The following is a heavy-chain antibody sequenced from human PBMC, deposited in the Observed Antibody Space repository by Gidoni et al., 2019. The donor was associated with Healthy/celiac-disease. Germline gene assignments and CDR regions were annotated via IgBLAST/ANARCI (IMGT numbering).Heavy chain of an antibody. D-gene: IGHD3-10*01. J-gene: IGHJ3*02. Sequence: EVQLVESGGGLVKPGGSLRLSCAASGFTFSSYSMNWVRQAPGKGLEWGSSISSSTSYINYADSVKGRFTISRDNAKNSLYLQMNSLRAEDTAVYYGARDGYYYGSGSYSNDAFDIWGQGTMVTVSS. CDR3: ARDGYYYGSGSYSNDAFDI. CDR1: GFTFSSYS. CDR2: ISSSTSYI. V-gene: IGHV3-21*01.